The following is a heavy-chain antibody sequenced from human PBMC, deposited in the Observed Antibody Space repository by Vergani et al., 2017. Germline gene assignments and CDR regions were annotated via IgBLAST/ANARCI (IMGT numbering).Heavy chain of an antibody. CDR3: AEGIAVAGMGY. J-gene: IGHJ4*02. Sequence: EVQLVASGGGLVQRGGSLRLSCEASGFIFSNYWMNWVRQAPGKGLEWVANIKQDGSGEYYVDSVKGRFTVSRDNSKNTLYLQMNSLRAEDTAVYYCAEGIAVAGMGYWGQGTLVTVSS. CDR1: GFIFSNYW. CDR2: IKQDGSGE. D-gene: IGHD6-19*01. V-gene: IGHV3-7*01.